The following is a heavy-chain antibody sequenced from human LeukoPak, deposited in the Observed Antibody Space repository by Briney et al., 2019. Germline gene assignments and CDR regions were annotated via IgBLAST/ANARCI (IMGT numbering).Heavy chain of an antibody. Sequence: SETLSLTCTVSGGSITSGSYYWNWIRQPAGKGLEWIGHIYTSGSTSYNPSLKNRVSISVDTSKNQFSLKLTSVTAADTAVYYCARGGNWNSYYFDYWGQGTLVTVSS. V-gene: IGHV4-61*09. CDR3: ARGGNWNSYYFDY. CDR2: IYTSGST. J-gene: IGHJ4*02. CDR1: GGSITSGSYY. D-gene: IGHD1-1*01.